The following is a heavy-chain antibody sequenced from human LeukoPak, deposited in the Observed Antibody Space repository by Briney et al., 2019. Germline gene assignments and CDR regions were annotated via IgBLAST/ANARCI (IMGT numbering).Heavy chain of an antibody. CDR1: RFTFGSYG. CDR2: IQYDGSNE. Sequence: GGSLRLSCAASRFTFGSYGMHWVRQAPGKGLEWVAYIQYDGSNEQYADSVKGRFTISRDNAKNSLFLQMNSLRAEDTAVYYCARVLRYCSGGNCYSGGLGYMDVWGKGTTVTISS. CDR3: ARVLRYCSGGNCYSGGLGYMDV. D-gene: IGHD2-15*01. J-gene: IGHJ6*03. V-gene: IGHV3-30*02.